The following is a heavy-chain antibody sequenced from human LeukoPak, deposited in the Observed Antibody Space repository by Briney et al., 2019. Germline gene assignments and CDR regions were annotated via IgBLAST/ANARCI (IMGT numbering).Heavy chain of an antibody. CDR1: GGSISSYY. CDR3: ARIRRDYDFWSGHKYYYYYCMDV. D-gene: IGHD3-3*01. V-gene: IGHV4-59*01. J-gene: IGHJ6*03. Sequence: SETLSLTCTVSGGSISSYYWSWVRQPPAKGLEGMGDIYYSGSTNYNPSLKSRVTISVYTSKNQFSLKLSSVTAADTAVYYCARIRRDYDFWSGHKYYYYYCMDVWGKGTTVTVSS. CDR2: IYYSGST.